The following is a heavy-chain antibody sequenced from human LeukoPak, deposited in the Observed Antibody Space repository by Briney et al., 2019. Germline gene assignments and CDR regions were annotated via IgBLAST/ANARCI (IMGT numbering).Heavy chain of an antibody. CDR1: GFTLSSYG. Sequence: GGSLRLSCAASGFTLSSYGMHWVRQAPGKGLEWVAVISYDGSNKYYAGSVKGRFTISRDNSKNTLYLQMNSLRAEDTAVYYCAKDSLGYCSGGSCWQYNWFDPWGQGTLVTVSS. V-gene: IGHV3-30*18. D-gene: IGHD2-15*01. J-gene: IGHJ5*02. CDR2: ISYDGSNK. CDR3: AKDSLGYCSGGSCWQYNWFDP.